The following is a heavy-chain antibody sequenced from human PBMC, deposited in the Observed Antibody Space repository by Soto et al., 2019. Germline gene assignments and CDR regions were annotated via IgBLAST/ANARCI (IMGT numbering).Heavy chain of an antibody. CDR1: GGSISSSSYY. V-gene: IGHV4-39*01. CDR3: ARHYGDSRYYYGMDV. Sequence: PSETLSLTCTVSGGSISSSSYYWGWIRPPPGKGLEWIGSIYYSGSTYYNPSLKSRVTISVDTSKNQFSLKLSSVTAADTAVYYCARHYGDSRYYYGMDVWGQGTTVT. D-gene: IGHD7-27*01. CDR2: IYYSGST. J-gene: IGHJ6*02.